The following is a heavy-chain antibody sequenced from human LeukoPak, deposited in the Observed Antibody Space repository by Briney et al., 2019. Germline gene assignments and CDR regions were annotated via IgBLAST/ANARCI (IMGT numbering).Heavy chain of an antibody. CDR2: ISYDGGNI. CDR3: AKDLNVGRYYYYGMDV. CDR1: GFTFSSYW. J-gene: IGHJ6*02. D-gene: IGHD3-10*02. V-gene: IGHV3-30*18. Sequence: GGSLRLSCAASGFTFSSYWMHWVRQAPGKGLEWVAVISYDGGNIYYADSVKGRFTISRDNSKNTLYLQMNSLRPEDTAVYYCAKDLNVGRYYYYGMDVWGQGTTVTVSS.